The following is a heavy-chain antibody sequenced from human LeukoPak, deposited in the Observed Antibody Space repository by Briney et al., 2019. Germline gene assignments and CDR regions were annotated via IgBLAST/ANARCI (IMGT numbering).Heavy chain of an antibody. V-gene: IGHV3-23*01. CDR2: ISDDGVRT. CDR3: AKHLRDVLRFVEWPSENRKYDYNYINA. CDR1: GFTLIKYG. D-gene: IGHD3-3*01. J-gene: IGHJ6*03. Sequence: GGSLRLSCEASGFTLIKYGMTWVRQAPGKGLEWVSSISDDGVRTYTADSLRGRFTISRDNSENTVYLQMNSLRVEDTAVYYCAKHLRDVLRFVEWPSENRKYDYNYINAWGSGTTVTVSS.